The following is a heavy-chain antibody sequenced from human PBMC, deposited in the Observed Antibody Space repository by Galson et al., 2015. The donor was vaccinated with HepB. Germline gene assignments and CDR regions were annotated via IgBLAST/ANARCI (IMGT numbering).Heavy chain of an antibody. V-gene: IGHV3-11*03. CDR3: ARRHRSSGWYYFDY. D-gene: IGHD6-19*01. CDR2: ISSSSSYT. Sequence: APGKGLEWVSAISSSSSYTSYADSVKGRFTISRDNAKNSLYLQMNSLRAEDTAVYYCARRHRSSGWYYFDYWGQGTLVTVSS. J-gene: IGHJ4*02.